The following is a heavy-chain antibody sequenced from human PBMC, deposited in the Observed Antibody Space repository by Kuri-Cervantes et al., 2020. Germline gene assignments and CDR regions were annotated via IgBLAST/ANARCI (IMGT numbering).Heavy chain of an antibody. J-gene: IGHJ3*02. CDR1: GFTFDDYG. D-gene: IGHD3-22*01. CDR2: INWNGGST. Sequence: GESLKISCAASGFTFDDYGMSWVRQAPGKGLEWVSGINWNGGSTGYADSVKGRFTISRDNAKNSLYLQMNSLRAEDTALYYCAKDKSSDDVFDIWGQGTMVTVSS. CDR3: AKDKSSDDVFDI. V-gene: IGHV3-20*04.